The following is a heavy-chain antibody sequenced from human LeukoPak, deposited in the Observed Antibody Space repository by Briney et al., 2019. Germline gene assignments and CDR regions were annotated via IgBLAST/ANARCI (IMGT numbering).Heavy chain of an antibody. CDR2: INSDGSST. J-gene: IGHJ4*02. V-gene: IGHV3-74*01. Sequence: GGSLRLSCAASGFTFSSYWMRWVRQAQGEGLVWVSRINSDGSSTSYADSVKGRFTISRDNAKNTLYLQMNSLRAEDTAVYYCARDGRAPIDYWGQGTLVTVSS. D-gene: IGHD1-26*01. CDR1: GFTFSSYW. CDR3: ARDGRAPIDY.